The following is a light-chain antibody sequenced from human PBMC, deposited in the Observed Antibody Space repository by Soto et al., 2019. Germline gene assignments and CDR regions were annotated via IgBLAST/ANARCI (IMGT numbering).Light chain of an antibody. CDR3: QQFSSYQLT. J-gene: IGKJ4*01. CDR2: DAT. Sequence: EIVLTQSPATLSLSPGERATLSCRSSQSVSSYLAWYQQKAGQAPTLLIYDATQRVIGIPDRLSGGGSGTDFTLTISRLEPEDFAVYYCQQFSSYQLTFGGGTKVDIK. V-gene: IGKV3-11*01. CDR1: QSVSSY.